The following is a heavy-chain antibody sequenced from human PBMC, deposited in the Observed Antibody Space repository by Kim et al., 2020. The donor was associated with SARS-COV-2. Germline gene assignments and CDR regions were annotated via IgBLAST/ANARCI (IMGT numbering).Heavy chain of an antibody. Sequence: GGSLRLSCAASGFPFSSHAMNWVRQAPGKGLEWVAVMSYEGGKEHYVESVTGRFTISRDNSKNTVYLQMNSLRADDTAVYYCAGVAERGWHSAYFDYWGQETLVTV. V-gene: IGHV3-30*04. CDR1: GFPFSSHA. CDR2: MSYEGGKE. J-gene: IGHJ4*02. CDR3: AGVAERGWHSAYFDY. D-gene: IGHD6-19*01.